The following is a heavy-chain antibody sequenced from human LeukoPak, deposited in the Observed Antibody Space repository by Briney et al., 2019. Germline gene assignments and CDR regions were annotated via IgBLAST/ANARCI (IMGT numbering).Heavy chain of an antibody. Sequence: GASVKPSSKASGYTSTSDSLHWVRHAPGQGLEWVGRIVPILGTANYAQNFQGRVTITADRSTTTAYMELSSLRSEDTAVYYCARVHQGSSWPYYFDYWGQGTLVTVSS. CDR1: GYTSTSDS. D-gene: IGHD6-13*01. CDR3: ARVHQGSSWPYYFDY. CDR2: IVPILGTA. V-gene: IGHV1-69*08. J-gene: IGHJ4*02.